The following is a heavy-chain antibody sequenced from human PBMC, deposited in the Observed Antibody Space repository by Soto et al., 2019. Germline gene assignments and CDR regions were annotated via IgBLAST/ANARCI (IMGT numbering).Heavy chain of an antibody. CDR3: ASGSPARAARLMGSY. Sequence: PGGSLRLSCAASGFTFSSYAMHWVRQAPGKGLEWVAVISYDGSNKYYADSVKGRFTISRDNSKNTLYLQMNSLRAEDTAVYYCASGSPARAARLMGSYWGRGTLVTVSS. V-gene: IGHV3-30-3*01. CDR2: ISYDGSNK. J-gene: IGHJ4*02. D-gene: IGHD6-6*01. CDR1: GFTFSSYA.